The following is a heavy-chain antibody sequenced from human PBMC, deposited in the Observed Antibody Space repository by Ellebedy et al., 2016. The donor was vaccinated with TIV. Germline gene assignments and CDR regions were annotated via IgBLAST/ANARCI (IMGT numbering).Heavy chain of an antibody. CDR2: FDPEDGET. V-gene: IGHV1-24*01. CDR1: GYTLTELS. CDR3: ARDRLTGYYESGMGV. J-gene: IGHJ6*02. Sequence: ASVKVSCKVSGYTLTELSMHWVRQAPGKGLEWMGGFDPEDGETIYAQKFQGRVTMTEDTSTDTAYMELSRLRSDDTAVYYCARDRLTGYYESGMGVWGQGTTVTVSS. D-gene: IGHD3-9*01.